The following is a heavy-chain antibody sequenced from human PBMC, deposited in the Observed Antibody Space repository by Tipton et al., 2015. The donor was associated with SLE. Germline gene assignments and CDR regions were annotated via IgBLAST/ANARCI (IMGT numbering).Heavy chain of an antibody. CDR3: ARISGSSSNFDY. J-gene: IGHJ4*02. V-gene: IGHV4-34*01. Sequence: LRLSCAVYGGSFSGYYWSWIRQPPGKGLEWIGEINHSGSTNYNPSLKSRVTISVGTSKNQFSLKLSSVTAADTAVYYCARISGSSSNFDYWGQGTLVTVSS. D-gene: IGHD6-6*01. CDR2: INHSGST. CDR1: GGSFSGYY.